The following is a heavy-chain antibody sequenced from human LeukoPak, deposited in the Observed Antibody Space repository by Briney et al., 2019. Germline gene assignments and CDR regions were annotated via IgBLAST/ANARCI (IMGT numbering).Heavy chain of an antibody. V-gene: IGHV4-39*01. CDR1: GDSISSSNYY. Sequence: ASETLSLTCTVSGDSISSSNYYWGCIRQPPGKGLEWIGSISYSSSTFYSPSLNSRPTISVDTSKNQFTLKVPSVTAADTAMYYCASHYDFWSGYQYNCFYPCGQRTLVTVSS. CDR3: ASHYDFWSGYQYNCFYP. D-gene: IGHD3-3*01. J-gene: IGHJ5*02. CDR2: ISYSSST.